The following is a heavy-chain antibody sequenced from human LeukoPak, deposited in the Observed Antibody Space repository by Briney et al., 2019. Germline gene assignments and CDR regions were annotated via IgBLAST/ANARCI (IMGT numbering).Heavy chain of an antibody. J-gene: IGHJ6*02. CDR3: ARDAVLPDHYYYGMDV. CDR1: GGSFSGYY. CDR2: INHSGST. V-gene: IGHV4-34*01. Sequence: SETLSLTCAVYGGSFSGYYWSWIRQPPGKGLEWIGEINHSGSTNYNPSLKSRVTISVDTSKNQFSLKLSSVTAVDTAVYYCARDAVLPDHYYYGMDVWGQGTTVTVSS.